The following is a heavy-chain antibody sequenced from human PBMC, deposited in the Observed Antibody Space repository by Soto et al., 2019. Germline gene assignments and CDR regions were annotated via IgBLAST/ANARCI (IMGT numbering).Heavy chain of an antibody. V-gene: IGHV3-30*18. CDR2: ISYDGSNK. D-gene: IGHD3-3*01. CDR3: AKGSYYDFWSNHDAFDI. J-gene: IGHJ3*02. CDR1: GFTFSSYG. Sequence: QVQLVESGGGVVQPGGSLRLSCAASGFTFSSYGMHWVRQAPGKGLEWVAVISYDGSNKYYADSVKGRFTISRDNSKNTLYLKMNSLRAEDTAVYYCAKGSYYDFWSNHDAFDIWGQGTMVTVSS.